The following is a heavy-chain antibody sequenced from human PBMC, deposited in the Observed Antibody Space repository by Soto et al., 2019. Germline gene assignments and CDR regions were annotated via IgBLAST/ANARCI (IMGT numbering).Heavy chain of an antibody. CDR2: VDPEDSKR. CDR3: VRVRRQGATWHNSYCMDV. CDR1: GYSLSEFS. D-gene: IGHD1-1*01. J-gene: IGHJ6*02. Sequence: GASVKVSCKASGYSLSEFSMHWVRQAPGKGLEWMGGVDPEDSKRTSAQDFQGRLTLTEDTSAETAYMELSSLTFEDTAVYYCVRVRRQGATWHNSYCMDVWGQGTPVTVSS. V-gene: IGHV1-24*01.